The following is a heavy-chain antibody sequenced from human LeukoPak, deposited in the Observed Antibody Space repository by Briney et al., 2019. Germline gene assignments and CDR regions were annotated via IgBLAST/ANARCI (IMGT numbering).Heavy chain of an antibody. V-gene: IGHV4-59*11. J-gene: IGHJ1*01. Sequence: SETLSLTCTVSGGSISSHYWSWIRQPPGKGLEWIGYIYYSGSTNYNPSLKSRVTISVDTSKNQFSLKLSSVTAADTAVYYCAKYFASGSYYKLPHWGQGTLVTVSS. CDR2: IYYSGST. CDR1: GGSISSHY. D-gene: IGHD3-10*01. CDR3: AKYFASGSYYKLPH.